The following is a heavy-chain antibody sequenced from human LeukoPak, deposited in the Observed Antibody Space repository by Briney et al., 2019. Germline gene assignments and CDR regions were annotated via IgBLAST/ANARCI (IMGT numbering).Heavy chain of an antibody. CDR3: ARGYYYDSSGYNK. CDR1: GGSISSSAYA. CDR2: IDHSGSP. V-gene: IGHV4-30-2*01. Sequence: SQTLSLTCVVSGGSISSSAYAWTWLRQPPGKGLEWIGNIDHSGSPSYNPSLKSRVTISVDTSKNQFPLKLSSVTAADTAVYYCARGYYYDSSGYNKWGQGTLVTVSS. D-gene: IGHD3-22*01. J-gene: IGHJ4*02.